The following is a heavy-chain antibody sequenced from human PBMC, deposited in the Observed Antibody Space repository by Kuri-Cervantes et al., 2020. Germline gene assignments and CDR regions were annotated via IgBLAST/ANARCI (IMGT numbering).Heavy chain of an antibody. V-gene: IGHV3-7*01. Sequence: GESLKISCAVYDGSFSDHYWTWIRQPQGKGLEWVANIKQDGSEKYYVDSVKGRFTISRDNAKNSLYLQMNSLRAGDTAVYYCARGGAAGTGYWFDPWGQGTLVTVSS. CDR2: IKQDGSEK. CDR3: ARGGAAGTGYWFDP. CDR1: DGSFSDHY. D-gene: IGHD6-13*01. J-gene: IGHJ5*02.